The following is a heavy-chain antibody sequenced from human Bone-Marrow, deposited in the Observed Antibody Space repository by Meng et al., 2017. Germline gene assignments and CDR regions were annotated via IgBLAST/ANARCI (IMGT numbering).Heavy chain of an antibody. CDR1: GFTFSNAW. D-gene: IGHD3-10*01. V-gene: IGHV3-15*01. Sequence: GESLKISCAASGFTFSNAWMSWVRQAPGKGLEWVGRIKSKTDGRTTDYAAPVKGRFTISRDDSKNTLYLQMNSLKTEDTAVYYCTTLYYYGSGSYYILTDYWGQGTLVTVSS. J-gene: IGHJ4*02. CDR3: TTLYYYGSGSYYILTDY. CDR2: IKSKTDGRTT.